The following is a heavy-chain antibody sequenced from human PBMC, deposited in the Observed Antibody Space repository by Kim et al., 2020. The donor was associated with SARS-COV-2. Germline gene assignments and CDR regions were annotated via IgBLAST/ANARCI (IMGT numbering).Heavy chain of an antibody. Sequence: NPSLKSRVTISVDTSKNQFSLKLSSVTAADTAVYYCARHDPPYSSGAFDYWGQGTLVTVSS. D-gene: IGHD6-25*01. V-gene: IGHV4-39*01. CDR3: ARHDPPYSSGAFDY. J-gene: IGHJ4*02.